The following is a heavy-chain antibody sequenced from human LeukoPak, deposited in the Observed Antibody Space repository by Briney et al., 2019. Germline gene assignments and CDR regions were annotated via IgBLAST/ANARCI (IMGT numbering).Heavy chain of an antibody. CDR1: GFTFSSYG. Sequence: PGGSLRLSCAASGFTFSSYGMHWVRQAPGKGLEWVAVISYDGSNKYYADSVKGRFTISRDNSKNTLYLQMNSLRAEDTAVYYCAKAGRVKVAGFVFDWFDPWGQGTLVTVSS. V-gene: IGHV3-30*18. J-gene: IGHJ5*02. CDR2: ISYDGSNK. CDR3: AKAGRVKVAGFVFDWFDP. D-gene: IGHD6-19*01.